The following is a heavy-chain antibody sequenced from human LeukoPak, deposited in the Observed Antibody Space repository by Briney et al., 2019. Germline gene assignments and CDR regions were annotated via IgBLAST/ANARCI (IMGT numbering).Heavy chain of an antibody. CDR1: GFTFSNYG. J-gene: IGHJ4*02. V-gene: IGHV3-33*05. CDR2: IQYDGSIE. D-gene: IGHD2-2*01. CDR3: ARDSCSSPSCFDY. Sequence: GGSLRLSSAASGFTFSNYGMHWVRQAPGKGVEWVAAIQYDGSIEYYADSVKGGFTISRDDSKNTLYLQMNSLRAEDTAVYYSARDSCSSPSCFDYWGQGTLITVSS.